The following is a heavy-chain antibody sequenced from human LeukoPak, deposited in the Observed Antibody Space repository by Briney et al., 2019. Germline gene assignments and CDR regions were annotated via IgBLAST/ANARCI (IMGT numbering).Heavy chain of an antibody. CDR1: GFTFSRHT. J-gene: IGHJ4*02. V-gene: IGHV3-30-3*01. CDR3: ARDLMGGHFTFDS. D-gene: IGHD2-21*02. Sequence: GGSLRLSCAASGFTFSRHTMHWVRQAPGKGLECVAVILDDGRGIYFRDSDRGRFTVSRDNSKNTLSLQMNSLRTDDTAVYYCARDLMGGHFTFDSWGQGALVTVSS. CDR2: ILDDGRGI.